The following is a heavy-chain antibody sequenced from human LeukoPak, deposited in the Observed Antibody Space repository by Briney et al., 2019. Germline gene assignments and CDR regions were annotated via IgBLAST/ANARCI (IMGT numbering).Heavy chain of an antibody. D-gene: IGHD6-19*01. V-gene: IGHV4-30-2*01. J-gene: IGHJ4*02. CDR3: ARGIAVAGHFDY. Sequence: SETLSLTCAVSGGSISSGGYSWSWIRQPPGKGLEWIGYIYHSGSTYYNPSPKSRVTISVDRSKNQFSLKLSSVTAADTAVYYCARGIAVAGHFDYWGQGTLVTVSS. CDR1: GGSISSGGYS. CDR2: IYHSGST.